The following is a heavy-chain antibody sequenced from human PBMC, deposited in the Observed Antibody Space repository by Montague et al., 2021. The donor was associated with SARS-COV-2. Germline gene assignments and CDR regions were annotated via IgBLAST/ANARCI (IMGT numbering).Heavy chain of an antibody. D-gene: IGHD6-19*01. Sequence: SLRLSCAASGFTFSSYWMHWVRQAPGKGLVRVSRINSDGSSTSYADSVKGRFTISRDNAKNTLYLQMNSLRAEDTAVYYCARVGSGWGYYYYGMDVWGQGTTVTVSS. CDR1: GFTFSSYW. CDR2: INSDGSST. J-gene: IGHJ6*02. V-gene: IGHV3-74*01. CDR3: ARVGSGWGYYYYGMDV.